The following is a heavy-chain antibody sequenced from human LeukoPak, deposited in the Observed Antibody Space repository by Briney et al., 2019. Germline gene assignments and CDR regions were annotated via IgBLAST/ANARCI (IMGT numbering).Heavy chain of an antibody. J-gene: IGHJ4*02. CDR1: GGSFSGYY. Sequence: PSETLSLTCAVYGGSFSGYYWSWIRQPPGKGLEWIGEINHSESTNYNPSLKSRVTISVDTSKNQFSLKLSSVTAADTAVYYCASQQYYYDSSGYAFDYWGQGTLVTVSS. CDR3: ASQQYYYDSSGYAFDY. D-gene: IGHD3-22*01. CDR2: INHSEST. V-gene: IGHV4-34*01.